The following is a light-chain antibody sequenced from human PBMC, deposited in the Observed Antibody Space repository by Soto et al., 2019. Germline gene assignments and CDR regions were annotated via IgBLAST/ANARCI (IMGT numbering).Light chain of an antibody. CDR2: DAS. CDR1: QSVSSY. J-gene: IGKJ1*01. V-gene: IGKV3-11*01. CDR3: QQYGSSYPWT. Sequence: EIVLTQSPATLSLSPGERATLSCRASQSVSSYLAWYQQKPGQAPRLIIYDASNRANGIPARFSGSGSGTDFTLTISSLEPEDFAVYYCQQYGSSYPWTFGQGTKVDIK.